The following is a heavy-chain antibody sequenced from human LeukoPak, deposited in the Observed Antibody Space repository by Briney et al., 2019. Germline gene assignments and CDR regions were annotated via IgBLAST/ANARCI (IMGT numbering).Heavy chain of an antibody. V-gene: IGHV3-48*04. D-gene: IGHD3-9*01. Sequence: GGSLRLSCAASGFTFSTYSMNWVPQAPGKGLEWISFIDGSTRTIFYADSVKGRFSISRDNAKNSLFLQMNSLRAEDTAVYYCARGGTYYDILTGYQDYYFDYWGQGTLVIVSS. CDR1: GFTFSTYS. J-gene: IGHJ4*02. CDR3: ARGGTYYDILTGYQDYYFDY. CDR2: IDGSTRTI.